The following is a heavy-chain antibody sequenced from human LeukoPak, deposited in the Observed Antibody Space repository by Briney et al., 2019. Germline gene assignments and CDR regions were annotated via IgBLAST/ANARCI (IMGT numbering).Heavy chain of an antibody. CDR1: GYTFTTYD. CDR2: ISPYNGNT. V-gene: IGHV1-18*01. Sequence: EASVKVSCKASGYTFTTYDIIWVRQAPGQGLEWMGWISPYNGNTNYAQNLQGRVTMTTDTSTSKAYMELGSLRSDDSAVYYCARMRDSNAGKYFDYWGQGTLVTVSS. J-gene: IGHJ4*02. D-gene: IGHD3-10*01. CDR3: ARMRDSNAGKYFDY.